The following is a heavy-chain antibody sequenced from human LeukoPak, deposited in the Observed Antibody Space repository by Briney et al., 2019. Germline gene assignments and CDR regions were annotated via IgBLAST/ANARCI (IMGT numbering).Heavy chain of an antibody. CDR2: ITSSSSYI. D-gene: IGHD2-21*02. V-gene: IGHV3-21*01. Sequence: PGGSLRLSCAASGFTFSSYNMHWVRQAPGKGLEWVSSITSSSSYIYYADSVKGRFTISRDNAKNSLYLQMNSLRAEDTAVYYCARGGTVGGDGLDYWGQGTLVTVSS. CDR3: ARGGTVGGDGLDY. CDR1: GFTFSSYN. J-gene: IGHJ4*02.